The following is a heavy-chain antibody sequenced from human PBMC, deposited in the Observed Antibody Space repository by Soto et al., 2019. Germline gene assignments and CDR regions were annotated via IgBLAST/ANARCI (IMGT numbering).Heavy chain of an antibody. CDR2: ISAYNGNK. Sequence: QVQLVQSGAEVKKPGASVKVSCKASGYTFTSYGISWVRQAPGQGLEWMGWISAYNGNKNYAQKLQGRVTMTTDTSTSTAYMELRSLRSDDTAVYYCARDIVVVPAAKGYYYYYGMDVCVQGTTVTVS. CDR3: ARDIVVVPAAKGYYYYYGMDV. CDR1: GYTFTSYG. D-gene: IGHD2-2*01. V-gene: IGHV1-18*04. J-gene: IGHJ6*02.